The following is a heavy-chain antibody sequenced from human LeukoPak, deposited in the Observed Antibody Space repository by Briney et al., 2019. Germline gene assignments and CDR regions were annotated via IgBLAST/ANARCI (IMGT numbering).Heavy chain of an antibody. D-gene: IGHD4-23*01. J-gene: IGHJ4*02. Sequence: GGSLRLSXAASGFTFDDYGMSWVRQAPGKGLEWVSGINWNGGSTGYADSVKGRFTISRDNAKNSLYLQMISLRAEDTALYYCARDLSGGNSVNWCQGTLVTVSS. V-gene: IGHV3-20*04. CDR1: GFTFDDYG. CDR2: INWNGGST. CDR3: ARDLSGGNSVN.